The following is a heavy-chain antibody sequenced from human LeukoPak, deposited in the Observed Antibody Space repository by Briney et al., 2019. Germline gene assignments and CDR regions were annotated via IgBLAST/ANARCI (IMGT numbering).Heavy chain of an antibody. CDR1: GYSISGGYY. V-gene: IGHV4-38-2*02. CDR3: ARDYHYYGSGTYLY. D-gene: IGHD3-10*01. CDR2: IYDSGST. Sequence: SETLSLTCTVSGYSISGGYYWGWIRQPPRKGLEWIGTIYDSGSTYYNPSLKSRVTISVDTSKNQFSLKLSSVTAADTAVYYCARDYHYYGSGTYLYWGQGTLVTVSS. J-gene: IGHJ1*01.